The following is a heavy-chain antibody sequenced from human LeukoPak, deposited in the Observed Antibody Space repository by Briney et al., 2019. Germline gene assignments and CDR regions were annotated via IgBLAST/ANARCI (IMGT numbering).Heavy chain of an antibody. Sequence: TSSETLSLTCTVSGGSISSYYWSWIRQPPGKGLEWIGYIYYSGSTNYNPSLKSRVTISVDTSKNQFSLKLSSVTAADTAVYYCATSSGTNCSSTSCYLNYWGQGTLVTVSS. D-gene: IGHD2-2*01. J-gene: IGHJ4*02. V-gene: IGHV4-59*01. CDR1: GGSISSYY. CDR3: ATSSGTNCSSTSCYLNY. CDR2: IYYSGST.